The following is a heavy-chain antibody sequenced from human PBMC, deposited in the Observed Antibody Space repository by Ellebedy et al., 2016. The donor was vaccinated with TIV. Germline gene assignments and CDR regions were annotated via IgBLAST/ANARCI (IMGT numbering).Heavy chain of an antibody. V-gene: IGHV3-30*02. Sequence: GGSLRLSCAASEFTFSSFGTHWVRQAPGKGLEWVAFIRHDGNNKYYADSVKGRFTISRDNAKNSLYLQMNSLRAEDTAVYYCATYGGDAHDAFDIWGQGTMVTVSS. D-gene: IGHD2-21*01. CDR3: ATYGGDAHDAFDI. J-gene: IGHJ3*02. CDR1: EFTFSSFG. CDR2: IRHDGNNK.